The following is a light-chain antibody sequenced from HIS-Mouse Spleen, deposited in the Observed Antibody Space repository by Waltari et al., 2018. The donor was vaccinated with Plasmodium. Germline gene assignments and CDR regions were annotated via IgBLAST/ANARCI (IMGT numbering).Light chain of an antibody. V-gene: IGKV3-20*01. Sequence: EIVLTQSPGTLSLSPGERATLSCQASQSVSSSYLAWYQQKPGQAPRPLIYGASSRATCITDRFSGSGSETDFTLTISRLEPKDFAVDYCQQYNNWPRGTFGQGTKVEIK. CDR1: QSVSSSY. CDR2: GAS. J-gene: IGKJ1*01. CDR3: QQYNNWPRGT.